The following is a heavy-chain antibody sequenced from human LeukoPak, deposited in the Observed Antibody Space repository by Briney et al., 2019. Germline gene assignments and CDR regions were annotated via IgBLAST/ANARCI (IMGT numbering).Heavy chain of an antibody. CDR1: GGSISSGSYY. Sequence: SETLSLTCTVSGGSISSGSYYWSWIRQPAGKGLEWIGHIYTRGSTNYNPSLKSRVTISVDTSKNQFSLKLSSVTAADTAVYYCARSFPDTAIPYGMDVWGQGTTVTVSS. V-gene: IGHV4-61*09. CDR3: ARSFPDTAIPYGMDV. CDR2: IYTRGST. D-gene: IGHD5-18*01. J-gene: IGHJ6*02.